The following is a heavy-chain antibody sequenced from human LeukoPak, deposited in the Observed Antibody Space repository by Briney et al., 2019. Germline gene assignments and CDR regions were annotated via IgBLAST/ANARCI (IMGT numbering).Heavy chain of an antibody. CDR1: GFTFSSYW. D-gene: IGHD4-17*01. J-gene: IGHJ5*02. V-gene: IGHV3-7*01. Sequence: GGSLRLSCAASGFTFSSYWMSWVRQAPGKGLEWVANIKQDGSEKYYVDSVKGRFTISRDNAKNSLYLQMNSLRAEDTAVYYCARVHDYGDYVGWFDPWGQGTLVTVSS. CDR3: ARVHDYGDYVGWFDP. CDR2: IKQDGSEK.